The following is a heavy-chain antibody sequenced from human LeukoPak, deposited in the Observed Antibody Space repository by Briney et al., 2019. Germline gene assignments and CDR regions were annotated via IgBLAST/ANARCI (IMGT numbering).Heavy chain of an antibody. V-gene: IGHV1-46*01. D-gene: IGHD3-22*01. CDR3: AREFQEYYYDSSGYPSDY. Sequence: ASVKVSCKASGYTFTSYYMHWVRQAPGQGLEWMGIINPSGGSTSYAQKFQGRVTMTRDTSTSTVYMELSSLRSEDTAVYYCAREFQEYYYDSSGYPSDYWGQGTLVTVSS. CDR1: GYTFTSYY. CDR2: INPSGGST. J-gene: IGHJ4*02.